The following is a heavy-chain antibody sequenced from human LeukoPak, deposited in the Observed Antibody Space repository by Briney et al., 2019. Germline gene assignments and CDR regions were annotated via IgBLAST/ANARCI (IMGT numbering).Heavy chain of an antibody. J-gene: IGHJ4*02. Sequence: WVRQPPGKGLEWIGSIYYSGSTYYNPSLKSRVTISVDTSKNQFSLKLSSVTAADTAVYYCARPGYDFWSGYYADFDYWGQGTLVTVSS. V-gene: IGHV4-39*01. CDR2: IYYSGST. D-gene: IGHD3-3*01. CDR3: ARPGYDFWSGYYADFDY.